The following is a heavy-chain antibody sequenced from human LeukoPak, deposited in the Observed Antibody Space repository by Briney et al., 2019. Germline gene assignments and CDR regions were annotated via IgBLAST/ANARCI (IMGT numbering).Heavy chain of an antibody. CDR3: ASAREYCGSAECYDYFQY. D-gene: IGHD2-21*01. Sequence: GGSLRLSCAASGFTFSSYEMNWVRQAPGKGLEWVSYISSSGSTIYYADSVKGRFTISRDNAKNSLYLQMNSLRAEDTALYYCASAREYCGSAECYDYFQYWGQGTLVTVSS. CDR2: ISSSGSTI. V-gene: IGHV3-48*03. J-gene: IGHJ1*01. CDR1: GFTFSSYE.